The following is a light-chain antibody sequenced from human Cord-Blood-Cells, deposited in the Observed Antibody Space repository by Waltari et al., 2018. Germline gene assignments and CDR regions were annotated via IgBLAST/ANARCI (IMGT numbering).Light chain of an antibody. J-gene: IGLJ2*01. CDR3: QTWGTGIRVV. V-gene: IGLV4-69*01. CDR2: LNSGGSH. CDR1: SGHSSYA. Sequence: QLVLTQSPSASASLGASVKLTCTLSSGHSSYAIAWHQQQPEKGPRYLMKLNSGGSHSKGDGIPDRFAGSSSGAERYLTISSLQSEDEADYYCQTWGTGIRVVFGGGTKLTVL.